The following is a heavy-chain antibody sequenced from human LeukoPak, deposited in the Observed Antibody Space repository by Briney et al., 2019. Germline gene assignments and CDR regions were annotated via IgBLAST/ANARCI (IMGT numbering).Heavy chain of an antibody. V-gene: IGHV4-34*01. CDR1: GGSISSYY. CDR3: ARPVTARGGSGWPQHIDY. Sequence: SETLSLTCTVSGGSISSYYWSWIRQPQGKGLDWIGEINHSGSTNYNPSLKSRVTISVDTSKNQFSLKLSSVTAADTAVYYCARPVTARGGSGWPQHIDYWGQGTLVSVSS. CDR2: INHSGST. J-gene: IGHJ4*02. D-gene: IGHD6-19*01.